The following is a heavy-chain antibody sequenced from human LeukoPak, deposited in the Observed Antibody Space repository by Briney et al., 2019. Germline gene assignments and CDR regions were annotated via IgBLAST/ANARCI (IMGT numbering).Heavy chain of an antibody. Sequence: PGRSLRLSCAASGFTCSSYGMHWVRQAPGKGLEWVAVISYDGSNKYYADSVKGRFTISRDNSKNTLYLQMNSLRAEDTAVYYCAKDADIVATMASWGQGTLVTVSS. V-gene: IGHV3-30*18. D-gene: IGHD5-12*01. CDR2: ISYDGSNK. CDR1: GFTCSSYG. CDR3: AKDADIVATMAS. J-gene: IGHJ5*02.